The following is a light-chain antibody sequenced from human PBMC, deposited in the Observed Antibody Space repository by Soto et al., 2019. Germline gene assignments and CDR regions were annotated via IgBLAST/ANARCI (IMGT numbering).Light chain of an antibody. CDR3: HPSYRTGMYT. CDR1: QSISSY. J-gene: IGKJ2*01. CDR2: AAS. Sequence: DIQMTQSPSSLSASVRDRVTITCRASQSISSYLNWYQQKPGKAPKLLIYAASSLQSGVPSRFSEIGSGTDVALAGGAREPKNFATYYCHPSYRTGMYTGAQGT. V-gene: IGKV1-39*01.